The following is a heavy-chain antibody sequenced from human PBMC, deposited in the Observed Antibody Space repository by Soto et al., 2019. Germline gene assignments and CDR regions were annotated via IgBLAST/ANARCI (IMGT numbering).Heavy chain of an antibody. CDR2: ISGSGGST. D-gene: IGHD5-12*01. Sequence: EVQLLESGGGLVQPGGSLRLSCAASGFTFSSYAMSWVRQAPGKGLEWVSAISGSGGSTYYADSVKGRFTISRDNSKNTLYLQMNILRAEDTAVYYCEGVDIVATDYYFDYWGQGTLVTVSS. J-gene: IGHJ4*02. CDR3: EGVDIVATDYYFDY. CDR1: GFTFSSYA. V-gene: IGHV3-23*01.